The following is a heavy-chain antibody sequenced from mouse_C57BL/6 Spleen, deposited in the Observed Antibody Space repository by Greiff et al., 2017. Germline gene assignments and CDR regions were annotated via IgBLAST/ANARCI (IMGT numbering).Heavy chain of an antibody. CDR3: ARSRDYDGGAFDY. Sequence: EVQLQQSGPELVKPGASVKISCKASGYTFTDYYMNWVKQSHGKSLEWIGDINPNNGGTSYNQKFKGKATLTVDKSSSTAYMELRSLTSEDSAVYYCARSRDYDGGAFDYWGQGTTLTVSS. CDR2: INPNNGGT. CDR1: GYTFTDYY. V-gene: IGHV1-26*01. J-gene: IGHJ2*01. D-gene: IGHD2-4*01.